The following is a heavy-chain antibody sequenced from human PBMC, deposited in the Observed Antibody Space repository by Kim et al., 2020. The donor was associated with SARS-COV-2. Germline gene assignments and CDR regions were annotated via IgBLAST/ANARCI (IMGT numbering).Heavy chain of an antibody. CDR3: ARAYSSGWFY. Sequence: STSYAQKFQGRVTMTRDTSTSTVYMELSSLRSEDTAVYYCARAYSSGWFYWGQGTLVTVSS. D-gene: IGHD6-19*01. CDR2: ST. V-gene: IGHV1-46*01. J-gene: IGHJ4*02.